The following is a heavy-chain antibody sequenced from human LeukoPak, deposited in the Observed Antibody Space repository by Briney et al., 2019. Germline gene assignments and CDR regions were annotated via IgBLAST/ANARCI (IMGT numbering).Heavy chain of an antibody. CDR1: GYTFTSHG. CDR2: INPSGGST. CDR3: ARDFPYYGSGSYYRIQLWYYFDY. Sequence: ASVKVSCKASGYTFTSHGISWVRQAPGQGLEWMGIINPSGGSTSYAQKFQGRVTMTRDTSTSTVYMELSSLRSEDTAVYYCARDFPYYGSGSYYRIQLWYYFDYWGQGTLVTVSS. D-gene: IGHD3-10*01. J-gene: IGHJ4*02. V-gene: IGHV1-46*01.